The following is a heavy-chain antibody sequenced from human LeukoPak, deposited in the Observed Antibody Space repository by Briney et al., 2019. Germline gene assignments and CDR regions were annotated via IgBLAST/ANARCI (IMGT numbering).Heavy chain of an antibody. CDR2: ISWNSGSI. CDR3: AKEAERGGRGHDFDY. D-gene: IGHD1-26*01. V-gene: IGHV3-9*01. J-gene: IGHJ4*02. CDR1: GFTFDDYA. Sequence: GRSLRLSCAASGFTFDDYAMHWVRQAPGKGLEWVSGISWNSGSIGYADSVKGRFTISRDNAKNSLYLQMNSQRAEDTALYYCAKEAERGGRGHDFDYWGQGTLVTVSS.